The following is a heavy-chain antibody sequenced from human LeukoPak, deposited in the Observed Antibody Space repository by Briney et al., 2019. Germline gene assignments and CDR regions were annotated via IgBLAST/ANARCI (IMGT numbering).Heavy chain of an antibody. CDR3: ARAPETYGDYGYYYYYYMDV. CDR1: GFAFSNAW. D-gene: IGHD4-17*01. CDR2: IKQDGSEK. J-gene: IGHJ6*03. Sequence: GGSLRLSCAASGFAFSNAWMSWVRQAPGKGLEWVANIKQDGSEKYYVDSVKGRFTISRDNAKNSLYLQMNSLRAEDTAVYYCARAPETYGDYGYYYYYYMDVWGKGTTVTVSS. V-gene: IGHV3-7*01.